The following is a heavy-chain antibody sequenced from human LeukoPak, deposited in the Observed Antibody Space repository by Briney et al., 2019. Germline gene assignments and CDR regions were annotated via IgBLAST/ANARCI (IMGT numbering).Heavy chain of an antibody. D-gene: IGHD3-16*01. CDR3: ARDSEFLGGERNAFDI. V-gene: IGHV4-38-2*02. J-gene: IGHJ3*02. CDR1: GYSISSGYY. CDR2: IYHSGST. Sequence: SETLSLTCAVSGYSISSGYYWGWIRQPPGKGLEWIGSIYHSGSTYYNPSLKSRVTISVDTSKNQFSLKLSSVTAADTAVYYCARDSEFLGGERNAFDIWGQGTMVTVSS.